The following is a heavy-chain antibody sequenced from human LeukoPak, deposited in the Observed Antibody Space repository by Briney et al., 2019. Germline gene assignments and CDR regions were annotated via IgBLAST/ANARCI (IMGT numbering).Heavy chain of an antibody. CDR2: ISYNGDST. D-gene: IGHD1-26*01. Sequence: PSGESLRLSCSGSGFTFSRHNMHWVRQAPGKGLEYVSAISYNGDSTYYVDSVKGRFTISRDNSKNTLDLQMSSLRPEDTAVYYCVSDRETQEQIWGPGTLVTVSS. J-gene: IGHJ3*02. V-gene: IGHV3-64D*09. CDR1: GFTFSRHN. CDR3: VSDRETQEQI.